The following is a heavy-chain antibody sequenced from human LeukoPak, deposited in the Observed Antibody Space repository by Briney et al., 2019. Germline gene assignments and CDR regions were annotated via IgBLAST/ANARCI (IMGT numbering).Heavy chain of an antibody. J-gene: IGHJ4*02. CDR3: AREAGSGSLYDY. CDR2: IYYSGST. V-gene: IGHV4-59*12. D-gene: IGHD3-10*01. Sequence: SETLSLTCTVSGGSISNYYWNWIRQPPGKGLGWIGYIYYSGSTNYNPSLKSRVTISVGTSKKQISLKLSSVTAADTALYYCAREAGSGSLYDYWGQGTLVTVSS. CDR1: GGSISNYY.